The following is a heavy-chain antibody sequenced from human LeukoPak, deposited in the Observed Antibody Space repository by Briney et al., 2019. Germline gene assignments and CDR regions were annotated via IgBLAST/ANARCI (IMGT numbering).Heavy chain of an antibody. Sequence: GGPLRLSCAASGFTFSSYAMSWVRQAPGKGLEWVSAISGSGGSTYYADSVKGRFTISRDNSKNTLYLQMNSLRAEDTAVYYCATTIFGVLNWFDPWGQGTLVTVSS. CDR2: ISGSGGST. CDR1: GFTFSSYA. V-gene: IGHV3-23*01. CDR3: ATTIFGVLNWFDP. J-gene: IGHJ5*02. D-gene: IGHD3-3*01.